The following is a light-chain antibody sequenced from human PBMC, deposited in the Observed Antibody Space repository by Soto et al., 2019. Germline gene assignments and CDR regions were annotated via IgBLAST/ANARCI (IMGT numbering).Light chain of an antibody. CDR2: GNT. CDR1: SSNIGARYD. J-gene: IGLJ1*01. CDR3: QSYDRSLSGYV. Sequence: QSALTQPPSVSGAPGQRVTISCTGSSSNIGARYDVHWYQQVPGTAPKLLIYGNTNRPSGVPDRFSGSKSDTSASLAITGLQAEDAADYYCQSYDRSLSGYVLGTGTKVTVL. V-gene: IGLV1-40*01.